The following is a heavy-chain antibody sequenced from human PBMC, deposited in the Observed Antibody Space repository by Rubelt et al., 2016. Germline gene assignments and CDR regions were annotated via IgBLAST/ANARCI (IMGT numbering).Heavy chain of an antibody. V-gene: IGHV3-33*08. J-gene: IGHJ3*01. CDR3: AREPATGNYNAFDV. D-gene: IGHD3-9*01. CDR2: IWYDGSNE. CDR1: GFTFSSYS. Sequence: VQLVESGGGLVKPGGSLRLSCAASGFTFSSYSMNWVRQAPGRGLEWVASIWYDGSNENYGDSVKDRFTISRDNSQDTLYLQMNSLRVDDTAVYYCAREPATGNYNAFDVWGQGTMVTVSS.